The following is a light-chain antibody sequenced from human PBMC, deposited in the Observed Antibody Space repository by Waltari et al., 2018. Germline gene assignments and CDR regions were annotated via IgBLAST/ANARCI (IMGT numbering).Light chain of an antibody. V-gene: IGLV2-14*02. CDR2: DVS. CDR1: SSDVGSYNL. Sequence: QSALTQPASVSGSPGQSITISCAGTSSDVGSYNLVSWYQQHPGKAPKLLLYDVSDRPSGVSNRFSGSKSANTASLTISGLQAEDEADYYCSSYTTSSTLVVFGGGTKLTVL. CDR3: SSYTTSSTLVV. J-gene: IGLJ2*01.